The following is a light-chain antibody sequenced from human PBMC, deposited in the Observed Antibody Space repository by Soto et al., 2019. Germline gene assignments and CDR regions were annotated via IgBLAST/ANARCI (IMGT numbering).Light chain of an antibody. CDR2: DAS. Sequence: IVMSQSPAALSVSTGERATLSCKASQSVTNNLAWYQQKPGQAPRLLIYDASTRATGIPARFSGSGSGTEFTLTISSLQSEDFAVFYCQQYFDWPQSFGQGT. V-gene: IGKV3-15*01. J-gene: IGKJ1*01. CDR3: QQYFDWPQS. CDR1: QSVTNN.